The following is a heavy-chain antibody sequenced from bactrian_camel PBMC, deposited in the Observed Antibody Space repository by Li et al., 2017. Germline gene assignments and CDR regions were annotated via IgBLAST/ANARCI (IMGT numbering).Heavy chain of an antibody. V-gene: IGHV3S31*01. J-gene: IGHJ6*01. D-gene: IGHD2*01. Sequence: VQLVESGGGSVQVGGSLRLSCVASGDTIGRYCMGWFRQAPGKKREDVAVIYSGDGSTYLPDSSKGRFTISQDSVKNIVYLQVSSLKPEDSAMYYCADFKNVVHTGRCRDSGYWGLGTQVTVS. CDR2: IYSGDGST. CDR3: ADFKNVVHTGRCRDSGY. CDR1: GDTIGRYC.